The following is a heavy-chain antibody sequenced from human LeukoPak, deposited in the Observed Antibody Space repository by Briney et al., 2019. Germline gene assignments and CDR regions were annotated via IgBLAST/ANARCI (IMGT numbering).Heavy chain of an antibody. CDR1: GYTFTGYY. V-gene: IGHV1-2*02. D-gene: IGHD2-21*02. CDR2: INPNSGGT. J-gene: IGHJ3*02. CDR3: ARGLHIVMVTDGQNAFDI. Sequence: GASVKVSCKASGYTFTGYYIHWVRQAPGQGLEWMGWINPNSGGTNYAQKFQGRVTMTRDTSISTAYMELSRLRSDDTAVYYCARGLHIVMVTDGQNAFDIWGQGTMVTVSS.